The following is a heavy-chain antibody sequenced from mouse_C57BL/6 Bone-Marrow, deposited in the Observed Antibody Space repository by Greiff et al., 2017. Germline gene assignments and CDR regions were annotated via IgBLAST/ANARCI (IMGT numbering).Heavy chain of an antibody. CDR2: ISSGCSTI. J-gene: IGHJ2*01. CDR1: GFTFSDYG. Sequence: EVMLVESGGGLVKPGGSLKLSCAASGFTFSDYGMHWVRQAPEKGLEWVAYISSGCSTIYYADTVKGRFTISRDNAKNTLFLQMTSLRSEDTAMYYCARDGYRTFDYWGQGTTLTVSP. V-gene: IGHV5-17*01. D-gene: IGHD2-3*01. CDR3: ARDGYRTFDY.